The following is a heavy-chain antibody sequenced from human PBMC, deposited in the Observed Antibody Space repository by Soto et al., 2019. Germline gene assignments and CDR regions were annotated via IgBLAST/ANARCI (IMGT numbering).Heavy chain of an antibody. D-gene: IGHD6-13*01. CDR2: ISYDGSNK. CDR1: GFTFSSYG. J-gene: IGHJ2*01. Sequence: QVQLVESGGGVVQPGRSLRLSCAASGFTFSSYGMHWVRQAPGKGLEWVAVISYDGSNKYYADSVKGRFTISRDHSKNTLYLQMNSLRAEDTDVYYCAKDSVKGSSWPWGYLDLWGRGTLVTVSS. V-gene: IGHV3-30*18. CDR3: AKDSVKGSSWPWGYLDL.